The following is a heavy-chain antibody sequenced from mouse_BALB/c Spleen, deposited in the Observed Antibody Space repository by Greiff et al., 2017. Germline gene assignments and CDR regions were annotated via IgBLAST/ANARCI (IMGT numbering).Heavy chain of an antibody. CDR2: INSNGGST. Sequence: EVQVVESGGGLVKLGGSLKLSCAASGFTFSSYYMSWVRQTPEKRLELVAAINSNGGSTYYPDTVKGRFTISRDNAKNTLYLQMSSLKSEDTALYYCARQGFTTAYFDYWGQGTTLTVSS. CDR3: ARQGFTTAYFDY. J-gene: IGHJ2*01. D-gene: IGHD1-2*01. V-gene: IGHV5-6-2*01. CDR1: GFTFSSYY.